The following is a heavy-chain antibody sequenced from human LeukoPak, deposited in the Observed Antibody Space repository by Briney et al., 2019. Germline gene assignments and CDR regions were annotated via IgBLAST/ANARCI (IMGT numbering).Heavy chain of an antibody. Sequence: ASVKVSCKASGYTFTSYYMHWVRQAPGQGLEWMGIINPSGGSTSYAQKFQGRVTMTRDTSTSTVYMELSSLRSEDTAVYCCARDIVVVPAAISHYYYGMDVWGQGTTVTVSS. CDR3: ARDIVVVPAAISHYYYGMDV. J-gene: IGHJ6*02. CDR1: GYTFTSYY. CDR2: INPSGGST. V-gene: IGHV1-46*01. D-gene: IGHD2-2*02.